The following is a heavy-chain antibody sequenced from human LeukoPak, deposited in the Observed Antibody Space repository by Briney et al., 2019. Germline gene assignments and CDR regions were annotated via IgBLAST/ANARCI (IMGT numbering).Heavy chain of an antibody. D-gene: IGHD3-22*01. CDR1: GYTFTSYG. Sequence: ASVKVSCKASGYTFTSYGISWVRQAPGQGLEWMGWISAYNGNTKYAQKVQGGVTMTTDTSTSTAYMGLRSLRSDDTAVYYCAREMGYYDSSAHYYYAMDVWGQGTTVTVSS. V-gene: IGHV1-18*01. CDR3: AREMGYYDSSAHYYYAMDV. CDR2: ISAYNGNT. J-gene: IGHJ6*02.